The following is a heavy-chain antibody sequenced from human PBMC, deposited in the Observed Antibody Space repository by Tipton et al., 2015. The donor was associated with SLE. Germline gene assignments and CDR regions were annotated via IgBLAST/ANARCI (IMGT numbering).Heavy chain of an antibody. J-gene: IGHJ5*02. CDR2: IYYSGST. Sequence: LRLSCTVSGGSVSSGSYYWSWIRQPPGKGLEWIGYIYYSGSTNYNPSLKSRVTISVDTSKNQFSLKLSSVTAADTAVYYCARDGGGDYGFDPWGQGTLVTVSS. D-gene: IGHD4-17*01. CDR1: GGSVSSGSYY. CDR3: ARDGGGDYGFDP. V-gene: IGHV4-61*01.